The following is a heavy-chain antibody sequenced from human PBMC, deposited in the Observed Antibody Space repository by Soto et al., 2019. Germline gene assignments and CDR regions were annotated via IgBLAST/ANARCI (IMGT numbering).Heavy chain of an antibody. D-gene: IGHD2-15*01. Sequence: SETLSLTCTVSGGSISSYYWSWIRQPPGKGLEWIGYIYYSGSTNYNPSLKSRVTISVDTSKNQFSLKLSSVTAADTAVYYCARTVADTINWFDPWGQGTLVTVSS. CDR3: ARTVADTINWFDP. CDR2: IYYSGST. J-gene: IGHJ5*02. CDR1: GGSISSYY. V-gene: IGHV4-59*01.